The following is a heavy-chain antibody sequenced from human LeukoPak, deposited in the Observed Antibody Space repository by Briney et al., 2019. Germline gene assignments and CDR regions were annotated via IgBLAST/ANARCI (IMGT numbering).Heavy chain of an antibody. CDR3: ARDGSNLRHAFDY. J-gene: IGHJ4*02. CDR1: GGSISSYY. V-gene: IGHV4-34*01. CDR2: INHSGST. Sequence: SETLSLTCTVSGGSISSYYWSWIRQPPGKGLEWIGEINHSGSTNYNPSLKSRVTISVDTSKNQFSLKLSSVTAADTAVYYCARDGSNLRHAFDYWGQGTLVTVSS. D-gene: IGHD4-11*01.